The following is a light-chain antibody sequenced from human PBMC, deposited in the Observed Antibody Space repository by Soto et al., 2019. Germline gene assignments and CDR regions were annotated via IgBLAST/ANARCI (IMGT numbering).Light chain of an antibody. J-gene: IGKJ5*01. CDR1: QNLHTN. Sequence: ARVSGTQRERATLSCRAGQNLHTNLAWYQQKPGQAHRLLFYGASTGATGLPARFSGSGSGTEFTLSSNSRQAEDCAVYDCQQYYKCPRTFGRGTRVE. CDR3: QQYYKCPRT. CDR2: GAS. V-gene: IGKV3-15*01.